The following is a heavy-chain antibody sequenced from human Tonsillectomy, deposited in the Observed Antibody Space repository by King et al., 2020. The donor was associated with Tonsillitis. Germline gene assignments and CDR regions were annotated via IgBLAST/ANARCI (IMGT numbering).Heavy chain of an antibody. Sequence: GQLVQSGAEVKKPGASVKVSCKASGYTFSAYYMHWVRQAPGQGLEWMGWINPNSGGTKYAQKFQGRVTMTRDTSISTSYMELSSLTSDDTAVYYWARDAISYSSGYYGVSDYCGQGTLVTISS. CDR1: GYTFSAYY. CDR2: INPNSGGT. CDR3: ARDAISYSSGYYGVSDY. V-gene: IGHV1-2*02. D-gene: IGHD3-22*01. J-gene: IGHJ4*02.